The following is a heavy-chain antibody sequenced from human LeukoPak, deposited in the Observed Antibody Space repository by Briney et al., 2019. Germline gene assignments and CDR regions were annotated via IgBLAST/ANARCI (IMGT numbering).Heavy chain of an antibody. CDR2: ISSNGGST. V-gene: IGHV3-64*01. CDR3: ARGTHRDGYKPYRQPFDY. CDR1: GFTFSSYA. J-gene: IGHJ4*02. D-gene: IGHD5-24*01. Sequence: GGSLRLSCAASGFTFSSYAMHWVRQAPGKGLENVSAISSNGGSTYYANSVKGRFTISRDNSKNTLYLQMGSLRAEDMAVYYCARGTHRDGYKPYRQPFDYWGQGTLVTVSS.